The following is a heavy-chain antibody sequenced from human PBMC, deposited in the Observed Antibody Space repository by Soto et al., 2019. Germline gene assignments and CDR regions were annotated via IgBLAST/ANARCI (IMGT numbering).Heavy chain of an antibody. D-gene: IGHD2-15*01. CDR3: ARDSSFEYCSGGSCSPQLDY. CDR1: GYTFTSYG. J-gene: IGHJ4*02. V-gene: IGHV1-18*01. Sequence: VSVKVSCKASGYTFTSYGISWVRQAPGQGLEWMGWISAYNGNTNYAQKLQGRVTMTTDTSTSTAYMELRSLRSDDTAVYYCARDSSFEYCSGGSCSPQLDYWGQGTLVTVSS. CDR2: ISAYNGNT.